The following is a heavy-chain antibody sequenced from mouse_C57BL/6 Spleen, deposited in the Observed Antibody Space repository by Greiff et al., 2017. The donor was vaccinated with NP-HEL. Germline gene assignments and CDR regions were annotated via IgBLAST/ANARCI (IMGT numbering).Heavy chain of an antibody. CDR3: ARFYYGYDDAMDY. CDR2: IYLGDGDT. CDR1: GYAFSSSW. J-gene: IGHJ4*01. Sequence: VQLQQSGPELVKPGVSVKISCKASGYAFSSSWMNWVKQRPGKGLEWIGRIYLGDGDTNYNGKFKGKSTRTADNSSSTAYMQLSSLTSEDSAVYFCARFYYGYDDAMDYWGQGTSVTVSS. D-gene: IGHD2-2*01. V-gene: IGHV1-82*01.